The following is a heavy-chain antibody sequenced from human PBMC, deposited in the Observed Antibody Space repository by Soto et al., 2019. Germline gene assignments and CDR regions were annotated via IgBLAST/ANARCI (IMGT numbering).Heavy chain of an antibody. CDR1: GFIFSTYA. Sequence: SLRLSCAASGFIFSTYAMSWVRQAPGKGLEWVSAISGSGGSTYYADSVKGRFTISRDNSKNTLYLQMNSLRAEDTAVYYCVRYSDCGGDCPTDYFNYWGQGSLVTVSS. J-gene: IGHJ4*02. CDR2: ISGSGGST. D-gene: IGHD2-21*02. V-gene: IGHV3-23*01. CDR3: VRYSDCGGDCPTDYFNY.